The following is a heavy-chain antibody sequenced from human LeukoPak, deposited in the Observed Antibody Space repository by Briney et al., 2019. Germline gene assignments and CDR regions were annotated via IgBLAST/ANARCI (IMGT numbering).Heavy chain of an antibody. D-gene: IGHD6-6*01. Sequence: ASVKVSCKASGYTFTAYFIHWVRQAPGQGLEWMGWSNPNSGGTKYAQKFQCRVTMTSDTSITTAYMELSRLRCDDTAVYYCARSIHYYYYYYMDVWGKGTTVTVSS. V-gene: IGHV1-2*02. CDR3: ARSIHYYYYYYMDV. J-gene: IGHJ6*03. CDR2: SNPNSGGT. CDR1: GYTFTAYF.